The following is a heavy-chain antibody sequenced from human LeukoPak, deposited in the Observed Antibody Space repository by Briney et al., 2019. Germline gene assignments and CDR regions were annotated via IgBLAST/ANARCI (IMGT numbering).Heavy chain of an antibody. CDR1: GYSFTGYY. Sequence: GASVKVSCGASGYSFTGYYIHWVRQAPGQGLEWMGWISPNSGGTFSAQKFQDRVSMTTDTSIKTAYMEMSSLRSDDTAIYYCARGYSYGYFPDFWAQGTLVTVSS. J-gene: IGHJ4*02. D-gene: IGHD5-18*01. CDR3: ARGYSYGYFPDF. V-gene: IGHV1-2*02. CDR2: ISPNSGGT.